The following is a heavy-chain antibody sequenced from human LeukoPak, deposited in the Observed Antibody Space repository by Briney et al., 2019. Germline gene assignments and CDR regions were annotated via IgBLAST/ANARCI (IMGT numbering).Heavy chain of an antibody. Sequence: GESLKISCKGSGYSFTSYWIGWVRQMPGKGLQWMGIIYPGDSDTRYSPSFQGQVTISADKSISTAYLQWSRLKSSDTAMYYFARRSGQWLSKGYFQHWGQGTLVTVSS. D-gene: IGHD6-19*01. CDR3: ARRSGQWLSKGYFQH. CDR2: IYPGDSDT. J-gene: IGHJ1*01. CDR1: GYSFTSYW. V-gene: IGHV5-51*01.